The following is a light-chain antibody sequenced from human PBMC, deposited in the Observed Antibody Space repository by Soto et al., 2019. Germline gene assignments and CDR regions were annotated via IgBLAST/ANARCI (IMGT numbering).Light chain of an antibody. J-gene: IGKJ3*01. CDR3: QQYGSSPRGVT. CDR1: QSVSSSY. CDR2: GAS. Sequence: EIVLTQSPGTLSLSPGERATLSCRASQSVSSSYLAWYQQKPGQAPRLLIYGASSRATGIPDGFSGSGSGTDFTLTISRLEPEDFAVYYCQQYGSSPRGVTFGPGTKVDIK. V-gene: IGKV3-20*01.